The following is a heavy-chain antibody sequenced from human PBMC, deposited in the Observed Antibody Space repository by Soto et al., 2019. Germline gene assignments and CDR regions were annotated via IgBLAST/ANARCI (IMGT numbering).Heavy chain of an antibody. Sequence: QLQLQESGPGLVKPSETLSLTCTVSGGSISSSSYYWGWIRQPPGKGLEWIGSIYYSGSTYYNPSLKSRVTISVDTSKNQFSLKLSSVTAADTAVYYCARLILGGPGDIALPWFDPWGQGTLVTVSS. D-gene: IGHD2-15*01. CDR3: ARLILGGPGDIALPWFDP. V-gene: IGHV4-39*01. CDR1: GGSISSSSYY. J-gene: IGHJ5*02. CDR2: IYYSGST.